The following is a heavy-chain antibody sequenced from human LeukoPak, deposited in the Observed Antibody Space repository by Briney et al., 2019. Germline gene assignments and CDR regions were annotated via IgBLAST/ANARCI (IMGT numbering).Heavy chain of an antibody. Sequence: SETLSLTCNVSGGAISTYYWSWIRQPPGKGLEWIGYISDGGVTSYNPSLKGRVTISVDSPKNRFSLRLTSLTAVDTALYYCARHGGTLDYFDYWGPGSLVTVSS. CDR3: ARHGGTLDYFDY. J-gene: IGHJ4*02. CDR2: ISDGGVT. D-gene: IGHD1-26*01. V-gene: IGHV4-59*08. CDR1: GGAISTYY.